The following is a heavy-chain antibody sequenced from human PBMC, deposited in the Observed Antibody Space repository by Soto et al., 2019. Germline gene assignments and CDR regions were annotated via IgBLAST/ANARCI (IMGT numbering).Heavy chain of an antibody. Sequence: QVQLVESGGGVVQPGRSLRLSCAASGFTFSTYGLHWVRQAPGKGLEWVAVISYDGINKFYADSVKGRLTISRDSSKSTLFLQMNSLRAEDTAVYYCAKDVFRGGIGYFDYWGQGTLVTVSS. D-gene: IGHD3-16*01. V-gene: IGHV3-30*18. J-gene: IGHJ4*02. CDR2: ISYDGINK. CDR1: GFTFSTYG. CDR3: AKDVFRGGIGYFDY.